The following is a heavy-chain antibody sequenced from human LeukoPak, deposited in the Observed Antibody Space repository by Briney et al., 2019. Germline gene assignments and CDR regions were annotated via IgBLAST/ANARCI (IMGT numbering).Heavy chain of an antibody. CDR1: GFTFSSYA. J-gene: IGHJ4*02. Sequence: GGSLRLSCAASGFTFSSYAMSWVRQAPGKGLEWVSAISGSGGSTYYADSVKGRLTISRDNSKNTLYLQMNSLRAEDTAVYYCATATTVVTPGADYWGQGTLVTVSS. V-gene: IGHV3-23*01. D-gene: IGHD4-23*01. CDR3: ATATTVVTPGADY. CDR2: ISGSGGST.